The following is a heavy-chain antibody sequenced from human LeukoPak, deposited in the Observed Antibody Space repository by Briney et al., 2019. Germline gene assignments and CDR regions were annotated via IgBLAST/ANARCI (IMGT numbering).Heavy chain of an antibody. V-gene: IGHV4-61*02. D-gene: IGHD4-17*01. CDR1: GGSTSTDDYY. CDR3: ARVADYGDYVGGDWIDP. CDR2: IYSTGSA. Sequence: SETLSLTCVVAGGSTSTDDYYWSWIRQPAGKGLEWIGRIYSTGSANYNPSLKSRVTMSVDTSENQFSLKLGSVTAADTAVYYCARVADYGDYVGGDWIDPWGQGTLVTVSS. J-gene: IGHJ5*02.